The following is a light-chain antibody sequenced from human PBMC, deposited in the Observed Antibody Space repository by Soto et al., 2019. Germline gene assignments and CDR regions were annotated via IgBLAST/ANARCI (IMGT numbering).Light chain of an antibody. V-gene: IGKV3-20*01. CDR2: ETS. Sequence: EVVLMQSRGTLSLSPGRRCTLSCMASESVSATYLAWYQQKAGQAPRLLMYETSRRATGIPARFSGSGSGTDSTLTISRLEPEDFAVYYCQQYGSSPITFGQGTRLENK. J-gene: IGKJ5*01. CDR1: ESVSATY. CDR3: QQYGSSPIT.